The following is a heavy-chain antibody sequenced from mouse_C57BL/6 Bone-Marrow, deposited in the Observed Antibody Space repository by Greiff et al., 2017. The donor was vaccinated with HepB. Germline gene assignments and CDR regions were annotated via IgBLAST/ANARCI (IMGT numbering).Heavy chain of an antibody. J-gene: IGHJ3*01. CDR2: INPYNGGT. Sequence: VQLKQSGPVLVKPGASVKMSCKASGYTFTDYYMNWVKQSHGKSLEWIGVINPYNGGTSYNQKFKGKATLTVDKSSSTAYMELNSLTSEDSAVYYCARGGSSPWFAYWGQGTLVTVSA. CDR1: GYTFTDYY. D-gene: IGHD1-1*01. CDR3: ARGGSSPWFAY. V-gene: IGHV1-19*01.